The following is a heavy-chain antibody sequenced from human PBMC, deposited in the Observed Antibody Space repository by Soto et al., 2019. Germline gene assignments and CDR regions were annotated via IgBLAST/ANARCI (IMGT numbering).Heavy chain of an antibody. D-gene: IGHD6-13*01. V-gene: IGHV4-59*13. Sequence: ETLSLTCTVSGDSIRSYYWSWIRQPPGKELEWIGYIYYSGSTNYNPSLKSRVTISADTSKNQFSLKLTSVTAADTAVYYCARGAIAAQAFDSWGQGTLVTVSS. CDR2: IYYSGST. J-gene: IGHJ4*02. CDR1: GDSIRSYY. CDR3: ARGAIAAQAFDS.